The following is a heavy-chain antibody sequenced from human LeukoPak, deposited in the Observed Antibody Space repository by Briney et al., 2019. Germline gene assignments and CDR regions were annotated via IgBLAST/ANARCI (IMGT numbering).Heavy chain of an antibody. CDR1: GFTFSSHA. CDR2: ISGSSYST. CDR3: AKATFSSSWNLYFDS. J-gene: IGHJ4*02. V-gene: IGHV3-23*01. D-gene: IGHD6-13*01. Sequence: GGSLRLSCAASGFTFSSHAMSWVRQAPGKGLEWVSSISGSSYSTYFADSVKGRFTISSDTSKNTVFLQMNILRADDTAVYYCAKATFSSSWNLYFDSWGQGTLVTVSS.